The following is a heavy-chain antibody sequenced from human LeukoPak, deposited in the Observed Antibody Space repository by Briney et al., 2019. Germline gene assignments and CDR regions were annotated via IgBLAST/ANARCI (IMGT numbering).Heavy chain of an antibody. CDR1: GGSISSYY. CDR2: IYYRGST. V-gene: IGHV4-59*01. CDR3: ARENYFEISGPTWYFDY. D-gene: IGHD3-22*01. J-gene: IGHJ4*02. Sequence: PSETLSLTCTVSGGSISSYYWSWIRQPPGKGLEWIGYIYYRGSTNYNPSLKSRVTISIDTSKNQFSLRLSSVTAADTAVYYCARENYFEISGPTWYFDYWGQGSLVTVSS.